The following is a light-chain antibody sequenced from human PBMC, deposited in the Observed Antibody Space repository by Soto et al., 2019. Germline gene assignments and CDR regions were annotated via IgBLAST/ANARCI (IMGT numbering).Light chain of an antibody. CDR2: QTS. CDR1: QYINTR. CDR3: HQRQSWPRT. V-gene: IGKV3-11*01. J-gene: IGKJ1*01. Sequence: EIVLTQSPATLSSFPGDRVTLSCRASQYINTRLAWYQHRPGQAPRLLIYQTSIRAAGIPARFSASGSGTDFTLTISDVQLEDFALYYCHQRQSWPRTFGQGTKVDIK.